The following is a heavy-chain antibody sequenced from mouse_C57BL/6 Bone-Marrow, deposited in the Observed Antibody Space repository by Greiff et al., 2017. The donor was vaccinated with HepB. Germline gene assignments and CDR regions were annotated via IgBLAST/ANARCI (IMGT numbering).Heavy chain of an antibody. CDR1: GYTFTSYG. CDR2: IYPRSGNT. J-gene: IGHJ2*01. V-gene: IGHV1-81*01. CDR3: AREEDVYYGSSPYYFDY. D-gene: IGHD1-1*01. Sequence: QVQLKQSGAELARPGASVKLSCKASGYTFTSYGISWVKQRTGQGLEWIGEIYPRSGNTYYNEKFKGKATLTADKSSSTAYMELRSLTSEDSAVYFCAREEDVYYGSSPYYFDYWGQGTTLTVSS.